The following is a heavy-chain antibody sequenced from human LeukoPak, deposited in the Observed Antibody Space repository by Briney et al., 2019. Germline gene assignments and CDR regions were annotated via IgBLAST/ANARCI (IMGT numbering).Heavy chain of an antibody. CDR1: GGSISSYY. Sequence: SETLSLTCTVSGGSISSYYWSWIRQPPGKGLEWIGYIYYSGSTNYNPSLKSRVTISVDTSKNQFSLKLSSVTAADTAVYYCARGARALWFGELSGWFDPWGQGTLVTVSS. J-gene: IGHJ5*02. CDR3: ARGARALWFGELSGWFDP. V-gene: IGHV4-59*08. D-gene: IGHD3-10*01. CDR2: IYYSGST.